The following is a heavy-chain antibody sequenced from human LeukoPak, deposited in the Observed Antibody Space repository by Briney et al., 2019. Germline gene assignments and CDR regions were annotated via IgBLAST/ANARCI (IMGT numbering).Heavy chain of an antibody. CDR1: GGSISSYY. J-gene: IGHJ5*02. Sequence: PSETLSLTCTVSGGSISSYYWSWVRQPPGKGLEWLGYIYYRGSTNYNPSLKGRVTISVDTSKNQFSLKLSSATAADTAGYYYARSGNRFYWFDPWGQGTPVTVSS. CDR3: ARSGNRFYWFDP. CDR2: IYYRGST. V-gene: IGHV4-59*01. D-gene: IGHD2/OR15-2a*01.